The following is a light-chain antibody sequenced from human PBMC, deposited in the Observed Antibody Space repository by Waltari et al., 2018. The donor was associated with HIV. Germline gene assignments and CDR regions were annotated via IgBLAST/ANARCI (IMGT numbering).Light chain of an antibody. Sequence: QSVLTQPPSTSGTPGQRVTISCSGGASTIGSNPVQWYQDFPGTAPKLLIYSSNHVSTGVPYRFSASKSGTSASLTISGLQSEDEAHYYCATCDDSGDGPMVFGRVTKLTVL. J-gene: IGLJ2*01. CDR2: SSN. CDR3: ATCDDSGDGPMV. CDR1: ASTIGSNP. V-gene: IGLV1-44*01.